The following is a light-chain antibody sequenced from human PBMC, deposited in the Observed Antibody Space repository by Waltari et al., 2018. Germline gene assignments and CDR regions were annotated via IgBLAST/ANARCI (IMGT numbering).Light chain of an antibody. CDR2: DVN. CDR3: ASYTSSGALM. V-gene: IGLV2-14*03. Sequence: QSALTQPASVSGSPGQSITVSCTGSSSDIGDYNYVSWYQQHPGKVPKLMIYDVNNRPSGVSHRFFGSKSGNTACLTISGLQPEDEADYYCASYTSSGALMFGGGTKVTVL. CDR1: SSDIGDYNY. J-gene: IGLJ3*02.